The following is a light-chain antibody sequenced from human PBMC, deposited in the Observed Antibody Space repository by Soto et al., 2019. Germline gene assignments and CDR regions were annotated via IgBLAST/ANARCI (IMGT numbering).Light chain of an antibody. CDR2: LGS. J-gene: IGKJ4*01. Sequence: DIVMTQSPLSLPVTPGEPASISCRSSQSLLHSNGYNYLDWYLQKPGQSPQLLIYLGSYRASGVPDRFSGSGSGTDVTLKISRVEAEDVGVYYCMQSLQTPGLTFGGGTKVEIK. CDR1: QSLLHSNGYNY. CDR3: MQSLQTPGLT. V-gene: IGKV2-28*01.